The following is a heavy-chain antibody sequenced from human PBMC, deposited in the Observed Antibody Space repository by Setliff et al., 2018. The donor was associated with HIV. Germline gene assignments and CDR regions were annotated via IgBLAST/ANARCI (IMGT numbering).Heavy chain of an antibody. CDR1: GAPISSYY. J-gene: IGHJ6*02. CDR2: IYNSGYT. V-gene: IGHV4-59*01. Sequence: KTSETLSLPCGVSGAPISSYYWNWIRQPPRKGLEWIGYIYNSGYTNYKPSIKSRVTISREPSKNQFSLNLRSVTAADTAVYYGARGDGYRGNDAYYDSGMDVWGQGSTVTVSS. CDR3: ARGDGYRGNDAYYDSGMDV. D-gene: IGHD5-12*01.